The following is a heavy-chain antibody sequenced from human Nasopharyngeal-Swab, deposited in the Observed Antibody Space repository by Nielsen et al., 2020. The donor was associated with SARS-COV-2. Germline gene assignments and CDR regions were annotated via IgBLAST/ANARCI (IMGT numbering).Heavy chain of an antibody. CDR2: ISAYNGNT. V-gene: IGHV1-18*01. CDR3: ARDWMWNSETFDY. D-gene: IGHD1-7*01. J-gene: IGHJ4*02. CDR1: GYTFTSYG. Sequence: ASVKVSCKASGYTFTSYGSSGVRQAPGQGLVRMGWISAYNGNTNYAQKLQGRVTMTTDTSTSTAYMELRSLRSDDTAVYYCARDWMWNSETFDYWGQGTLVTVSS.